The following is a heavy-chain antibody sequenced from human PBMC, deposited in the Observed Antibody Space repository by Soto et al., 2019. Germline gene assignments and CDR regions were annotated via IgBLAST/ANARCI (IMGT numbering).Heavy chain of an antibody. V-gene: IGHV3-48*01. CDR2: ISSSSSTI. CDR1: GFTFSSYS. Sequence: EVQLVESGGGLVQPGGSLRLSCAASGFTFSSYSMNWVRQAPGKVLEWVSYISSSSSTIYYADSVKGRFTISRDNAKNSLYLQMNSLRAEDTAVYYCARELQGEYDFWGQTRYFDYWGQGTLVTVSS. CDR3: ARELQGEYDFWGQTRYFDY. J-gene: IGHJ4*02. D-gene: IGHD3-3*01.